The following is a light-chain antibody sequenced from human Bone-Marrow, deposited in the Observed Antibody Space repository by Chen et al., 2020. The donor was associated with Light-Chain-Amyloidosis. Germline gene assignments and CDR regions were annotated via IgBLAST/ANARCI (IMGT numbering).Light chain of an antibody. CDR1: NIGSTS. CDR2: DDS. CDR3: QVWDRSSDRPV. V-gene: IGLV3-21*02. Sequence: SYVLTQPSSVSVAPGQTATIAWGGNNIGSTSVHWYQQTPGQAPLLVVYDDSYRPSGIPGRLSGSNSGNTATLTISRVEAGDEADYYCQVWDRSSDRPVFGGGTKLTVL. J-gene: IGLJ3*02.